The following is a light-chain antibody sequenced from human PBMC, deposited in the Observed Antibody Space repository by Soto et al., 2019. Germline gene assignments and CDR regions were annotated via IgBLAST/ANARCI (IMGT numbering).Light chain of an antibody. V-gene: IGLV2-23*02. J-gene: IGLJ2*01. CDR1: SSDVGPYNH. CDR2: EVV. CDR3: CSYAGSSMFV. Sequence: QSALTQPASVSGSPGQSITISCTGSSSDVGPYNHVSWYQHHPGKAPKLMISEVVKRPSGVSNRFSGSKSGNTASLTISGLQAEDEADYYCCSYAGSSMFVFGGGTKLTVL.